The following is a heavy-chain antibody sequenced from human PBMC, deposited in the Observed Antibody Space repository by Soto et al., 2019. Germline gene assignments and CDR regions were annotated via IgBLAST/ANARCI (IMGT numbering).Heavy chain of an antibody. D-gene: IGHD2-15*01. CDR3: AHAKVVVAAFGY. CDR2: IYWDDDK. Sequence: QITLKESGLALVKPTQTLTLTCTFSGYSLSTSGVGVGWIRQPPGKALEWLALIYWDDDKRYSPSLKSRLTITKDTSNNQVVLTLTNMDPVDTATYYCAHAKVVVAAFGYWGQGTLVTVSS. CDR1: GYSLSTSGVG. J-gene: IGHJ4*02. V-gene: IGHV2-5*02.